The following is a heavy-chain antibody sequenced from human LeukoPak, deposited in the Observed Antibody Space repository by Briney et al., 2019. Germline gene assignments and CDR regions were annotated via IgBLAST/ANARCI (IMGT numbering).Heavy chain of an antibody. D-gene: IGHD3-16*01. CDR2: TYYRSKWYN. CDR3: ARDVAWGFDGMEV. CDR1: GDSVSSIRSA. V-gene: IGHV6-1*01. Sequence: SQTLSLTCAISGDSVSSIRSAWNGIRQSPSRGLEWLGRTYYRSKWYNEYAVSVKSRISINPDTSKNQFSLQLKSVTPEDTAVYYCARDVAWGFDGMEVWGPGNTVTVSS. J-gene: IGHJ6*02.